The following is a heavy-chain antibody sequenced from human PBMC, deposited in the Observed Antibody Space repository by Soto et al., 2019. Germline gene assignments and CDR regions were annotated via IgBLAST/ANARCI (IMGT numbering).Heavy chain of an antibody. D-gene: IGHD2-8*01. V-gene: IGHV1-18*01. J-gene: IGHJ6*02. CDR1: GYTFSTYG. CDR2: ISGYNGDA. CDR3: AKNGHPPYYYYGMDV. Sequence: QGQLVQSGAEVKQPGASVKVSCKASGYTFSTYGISWVRQAPGQGLEWMGWISGYNGDANYAQKLQGRVTMTIDTPTTTAYLELRRLTYDDTAVYFCAKNGHPPYYYYGMDVWGQGTTVTVSS.